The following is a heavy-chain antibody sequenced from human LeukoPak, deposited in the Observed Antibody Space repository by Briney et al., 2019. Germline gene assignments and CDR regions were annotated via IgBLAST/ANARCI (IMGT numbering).Heavy chain of an antibody. D-gene: IGHD6-19*01. CDR3: ARDPPLAGKKDYYYYYMDV. J-gene: IGHJ6*03. Sequence: ASVKVSCTASGGTFSSYAISWVRQAPGQGLEWMGGIIPIFGTANYAQKFQGRVTITADKSTSTAYMELSSLRSEDTAVYYCARDPPLAGKKDYYYYYMDVWGKGTTVTVSS. V-gene: IGHV1-69*06. CDR1: GGTFSSYA. CDR2: IIPIFGTA.